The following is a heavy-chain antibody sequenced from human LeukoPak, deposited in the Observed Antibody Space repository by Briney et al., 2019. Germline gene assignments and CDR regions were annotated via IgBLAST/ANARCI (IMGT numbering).Heavy chain of an antibody. J-gene: IGHJ4*02. CDR3: ARVSGYDSSGNPLYCVDY. V-gene: IGHV4-30-4*01. Sequence: SETLSLTCTVSGGSIGSADYYWSWFRQPPGKGLEWIGYIYYSGTTYYNPSLRSRVTISVDTSKNQLSLKLNSVTAADTAVYYCARVSGYDSSGNPLYCVDYWGQGTLVTVSS. D-gene: IGHD3-22*01. CDR2: IYYSGTT. CDR1: GGSIGSADYY.